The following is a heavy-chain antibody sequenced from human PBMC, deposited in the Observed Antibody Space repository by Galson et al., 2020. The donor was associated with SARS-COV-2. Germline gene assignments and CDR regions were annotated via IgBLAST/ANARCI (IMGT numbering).Heavy chain of an antibody. J-gene: IGHJ3*02. CDR1: GDSVSSNSAA. CDR2: TYYRSQWST. CDR3: AGRVAGAGSLHI. D-gene: IGHD6-13*01. Sequence: SQTLSLTCAISGDSVSSNSAAWNWIRQSPSRGLEWLGRTYYRSQWSTDYAVSVKSRITINPDTSKNQFSLQLNSVTPEYTAIYYCAGRVAGAGSLHIWGQGTMVIVSS. V-gene: IGHV6-1*01.